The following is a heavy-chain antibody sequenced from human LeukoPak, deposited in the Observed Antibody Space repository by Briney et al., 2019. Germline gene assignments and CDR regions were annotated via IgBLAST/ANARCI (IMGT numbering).Heavy chain of an antibody. D-gene: IGHD3-22*01. Sequence: ASVKVSCKASGYTFTGYNMHWVRQAPGQGLEWMGRINPNSGGTNYAQKFQGRVTMTRDTSISTAYMELSRLRSDDTAVYYCAIPLNYYDSSGYPPGYWGQGTLVTVSS. CDR2: INPNSGGT. CDR3: AIPLNYYDSSGYPPGY. V-gene: IGHV1-2*06. J-gene: IGHJ4*02. CDR1: GYTFTGYN.